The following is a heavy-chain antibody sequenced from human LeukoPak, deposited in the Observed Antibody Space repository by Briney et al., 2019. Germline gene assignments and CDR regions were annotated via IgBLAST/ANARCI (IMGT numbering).Heavy chain of an antibody. D-gene: IGHD5/OR15-5a*01. V-gene: IGHV3-74*03. CDR1: GFIFSNYW. CDR2: VNNDGSST. Sequence: QPGGSLRLSCAGSGFIFSNYWMHWVRQAPGKGLVWVSRVNNDGSSTTYADSVKGRFTISRDNAKNTLYLQMNSLRAEDTAVYYCAKGGLRVTDYWGQGTLVTVSS. CDR3: AKGGLRVTDY. J-gene: IGHJ4*02.